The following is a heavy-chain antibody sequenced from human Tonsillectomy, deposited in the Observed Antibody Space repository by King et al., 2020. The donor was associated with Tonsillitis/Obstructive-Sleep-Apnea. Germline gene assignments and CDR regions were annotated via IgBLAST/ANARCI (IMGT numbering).Heavy chain of an antibody. CDR1: GFIFGDYG. V-gene: IGHV3-49*04. CDR3: TRAPVIAXRYHXVDV. J-gene: IGHJ6*02. CDR2: IKSKTYGGTT. D-gene: IGHD6-13*01. Sequence: VQLVESGGDLVQPGRSLRLSCTASGFIFGDYGMSWVRQAPGKGLEWVAFIKSKTYGGTTHYGASVEGRFTISRDDSKSIDYLQMNSLKTEDTGVYYCTRAPVIAXRYHXVDVXXXGTXVTVSS.